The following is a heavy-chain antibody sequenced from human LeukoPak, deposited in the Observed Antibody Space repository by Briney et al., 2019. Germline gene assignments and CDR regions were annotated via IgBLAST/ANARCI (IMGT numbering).Heavy chain of an antibody. Sequence: SKTLSLTCTVSGDSISSYYWSWIRQPPGRGLEWIGYIYYSGSTKYNPSLKSRVTISVDTSKNQFSLKLSSVTAADTAVYYCARRGDYYDSSGYSAYYFDSWGQGTLVTVSS. CDR1: GDSISSYY. CDR2: IYYSGST. V-gene: IGHV4-59*08. CDR3: ARRGDYYDSSGYSAYYFDS. J-gene: IGHJ4*02. D-gene: IGHD3-22*01.